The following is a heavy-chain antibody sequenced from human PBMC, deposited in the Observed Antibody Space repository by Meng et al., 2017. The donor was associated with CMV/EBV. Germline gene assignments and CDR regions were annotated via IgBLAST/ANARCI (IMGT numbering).Heavy chain of an antibody. Sequence: GESLKISCAASGFTFSSYGMHWVRQAPGKGLEWVSYISSSGSTIYYADSVKGRFTISRDNAKNSLYLQMNSLRAEDTAVYYCAREPPGNYIYYYYGMDVWGQGTTVTVSS. CDR1: GFTFSSYG. CDR3: AREPPGNYIYYYYGMDV. CDR2: ISSSGSTI. V-gene: IGHV3-48*04. D-gene: IGHD4-11*01. J-gene: IGHJ6*02.